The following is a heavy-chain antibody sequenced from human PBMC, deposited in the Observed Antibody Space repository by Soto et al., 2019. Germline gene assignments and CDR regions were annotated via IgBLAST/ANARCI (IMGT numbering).Heavy chain of an antibody. V-gene: IGHV2-5*01. CDR3: AHRADYGDPPIFDY. Sequence: SGPTLVNPTQTLTLTCTFSGFSLYTNGVGVGWIRQPPGKALECLALIYWNDDERYSPSLKSRLTITKDTSKNQVILTMTNMDPVDTGTYYCAHRADYGDPPIFDYWGQGTLVTVSS. J-gene: IGHJ4*02. CDR1: GFSLYTNGVG. D-gene: IGHD4-17*01. CDR2: IYWNDDE.